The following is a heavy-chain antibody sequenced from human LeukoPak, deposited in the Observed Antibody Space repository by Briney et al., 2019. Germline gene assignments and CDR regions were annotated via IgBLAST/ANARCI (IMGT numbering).Heavy chain of an antibody. CDR2: ISGTGAST. J-gene: IGHJ4*02. CDR1: GFTFSSHA. Sequence: GGSLRLSCAASGFTFSSHAITWVRQAPGKGPEWVSSISGTGASTYYADSVEGRFTISRDSSKNTIYLQMSSLRAEDTAVYYCAKESGYSYGPAFDYWGQGTLVTVSS. V-gene: IGHV3-23*01. D-gene: IGHD5-18*01. CDR3: AKESGYSYGPAFDY.